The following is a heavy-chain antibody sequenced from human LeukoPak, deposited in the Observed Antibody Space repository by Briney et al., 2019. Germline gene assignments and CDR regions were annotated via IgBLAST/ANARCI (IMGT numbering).Heavy chain of an antibody. J-gene: IGHJ4*02. CDR2: VNEDGREK. CDR1: GFTFSSYA. V-gene: IGHV3-7*01. Sequence: GGSLRLSCAASGFTFSSYALTWVRQAPGKGLEWVAKVNEDGREKYYVDSVKGRFTISRDNAKNSVYLQMNSLRAEDTAVYYCAKDEVGGHFEYWGQGILVSVSS. CDR3: AKDEVGGHFEY. D-gene: IGHD1-26*01.